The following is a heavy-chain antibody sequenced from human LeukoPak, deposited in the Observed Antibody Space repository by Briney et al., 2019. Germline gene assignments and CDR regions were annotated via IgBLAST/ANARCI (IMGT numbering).Heavy chain of an antibody. CDR2: IMPIFGTA. Sequence: SVKVSCKASDGTYSSYAISWVRQAPGKGLGWRGGIMPIFGTANDAQKCQGRVTITADESTSTAYMELSSLRSEDTAVYYCARDGTLKYCSSTSCYGFAFDIWGQGTMVTVSS. CDR1: DGTYSSYA. D-gene: IGHD2-2*01. J-gene: IGHJ3*02. V-gene: IGHV1-69*13. CDR3: ARDGTLKYCSSTSCYGFAFDI.